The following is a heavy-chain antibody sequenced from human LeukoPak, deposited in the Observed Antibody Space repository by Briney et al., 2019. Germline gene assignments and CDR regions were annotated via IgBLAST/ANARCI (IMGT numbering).Heavy chain of an antibody. V-gene: IGHV4-4*07. CDR2: IYTSGST. J-gene: IGHJ5*02. Sequence: SETLSLTCSVSGASISSYYWGWIRQPAGKGLEWIGRIYTSGSTNYNPSLKSRVTMSVDTSKNQFSLKLSSVTAADTAVYYCARDEGYYSSGIYYIWFDPWGQGTLVTVSS. CDR1: GASISSYY. CDR3: ARDEGYYSSGIYYIWFDP. D-gene: IGHD3-10*01.